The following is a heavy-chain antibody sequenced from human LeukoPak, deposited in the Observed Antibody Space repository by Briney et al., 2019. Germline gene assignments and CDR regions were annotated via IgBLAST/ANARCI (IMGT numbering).Heavy chain of an antibody. J-gene: IGHJ4*02. V-gene: IGHV3-23*01. CDR2: VSDSGSSA. CDR1: GFTFRNYG. D-gene: IGHD2-15*01. Sequence: GGSLRLSCAASGFTFRNYGMSWVRQAPGKGLEWVSVVSDSGSSAYYADSVKGRFTISRDNSKNTLYLQMNSLRAEDTAGYYFAPDLRGAAWSLDYWGQGTLVTVSS. CDR3: APDLRGAAWSLDY.